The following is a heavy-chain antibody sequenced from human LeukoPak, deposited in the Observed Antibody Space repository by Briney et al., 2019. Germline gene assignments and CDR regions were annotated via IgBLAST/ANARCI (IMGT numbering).Heavy chain of an antibody. D-gene: IGHD2-15*01. Sequence: ASVKVSCKASGGTFSSYAISWVRQAPGQGLEWMGRIIPILGIANYAQKFQGRVTITADKSTSTAYMELSSLRSGDTAVYYCAGISAYSGGREIDYWGQGTLVTVSS. CDR2: IIPILGIA. J-gene: IGHJ4*02. CDR3: AGISAYSGGREIDY. CDR1: GGTFSSYA. V-gene: IGHV1-69*04.